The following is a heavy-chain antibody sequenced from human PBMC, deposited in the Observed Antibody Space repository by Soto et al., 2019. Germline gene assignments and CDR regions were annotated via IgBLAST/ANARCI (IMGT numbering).Heavy chain of an antibody. J-gene: IGHJ4*02. CDR3: VRGRAYGDYIPDF. CDR1: GFAFSTHG. Sequence: GGSLRVSCAASGFAFSTHGMLWVRQAPGTGLEWVAVIWNDGSKKYYADSVKGRFTISRDNSKNTLYLQMNSLRAEDTAVYSCVRGRAYGDYIPDFWGQGTLGTVAS. D-gene: IGHD4-17*01. CDR2: IWNDGSKK. V-gene: IGHV3-33*01.